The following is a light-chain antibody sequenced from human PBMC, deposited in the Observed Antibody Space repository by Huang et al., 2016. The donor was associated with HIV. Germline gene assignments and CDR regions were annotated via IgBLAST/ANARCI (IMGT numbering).Light chain of an antibody. J-gene: IGKJ1*01. CDR1: QSVSSN. V-gene: IGKV3-15*01. Sequence: EIVMTQSPATLSVSPGERATLSCRASQSVSSNLAWYQQNPGQAPRRLIYAASTRATGSPSRFSGSGSGTEFTLTISSLQSEDFAVYYCQQYNNWPRTFGQGTKVEIK. CDR3: QQYNNWPRT. CDR2: AAS.